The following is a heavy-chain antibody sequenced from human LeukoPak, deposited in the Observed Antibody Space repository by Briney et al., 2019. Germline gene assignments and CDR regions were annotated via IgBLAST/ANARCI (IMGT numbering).Heavy chain of an antibody. CDR1: GFTFSSYA. Sequence: GGSLRLSCAASGFTFSSYAMSWVRQAPGKGLEWVSAIGGSGGSTYYADSVKGRFTISRDNSKNTLYLQMNSLRAEDTAVYYCAKDSIAVAGSDGNDYWGQGTLVTVSS. CDR2: IGGSGGST. D-gene: IGHD6-19*01. V-gene: IGHV3-23*01. J-gene: IGHJ4*02. CDR3: AKDSIAVAGSDGNDY.